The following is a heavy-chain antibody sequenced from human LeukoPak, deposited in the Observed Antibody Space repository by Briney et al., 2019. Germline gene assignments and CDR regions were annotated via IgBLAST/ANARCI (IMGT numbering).Heavy chain of an antibody. Sequence: NTSETLSLTCTVSGGSISSRTYYWGWIRQPPGKGLEWIGSIYRDGRSQYNPSLKSRVTMSVDTSKNQFSVKLSSGTAADTAVYYCARHDGSGRRIALDYWGQGTLVTVSS. CDR3: ARHDGSGRRIALDY. D-gene: IGHD6-19*01. J-gene: IGHJ4*02. CDR2: IYRDGRS. V-gene: IGHV4-39*01. CDR1: GGSISSRTYY.